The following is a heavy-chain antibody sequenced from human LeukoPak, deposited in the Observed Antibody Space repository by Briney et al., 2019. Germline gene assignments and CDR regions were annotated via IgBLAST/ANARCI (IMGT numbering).Heavy chain of an antibody. CDR1: GGTFSSYG. D-gene: IGHD1-26*01. CDR3: ARDIKVGASSNGYDY. CDR2: ISAYNGNT. J-gene: IGHJ4*02. Sequence: ASVKVSCKASGGTFSSYGISWVRQAPGQGLEWMGWISAYNGNTNYAQKLQGRVTMTTDTSTSTAYMELRSLRSDDTAVYYCARDIKVGASSNGYDYWGQGTLVTVSS. V-gene: IGHV1-18*01.